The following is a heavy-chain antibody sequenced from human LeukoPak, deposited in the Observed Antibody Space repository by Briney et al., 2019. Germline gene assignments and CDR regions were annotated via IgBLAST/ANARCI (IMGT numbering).Heavy chain of an antibody. D-gene: IGHD2-15*01. CDR2: INHSGST. CDR1: GGSFSGYY. Sequence: SETLSLTCAVYGGSFSGYYWSWIRQPPGKGLEWIGEINHSGSTNYNPSLKSRVTISVDTSKNQFSLKLSSVTAADTAVYYCARGRGVFLLHRGSLDYWGQGTLVTVSS. V-gene: IGHV4-34*01. CDR3: ARGRGVFLLHRGSLDY. J-gene: IGHJ4*02.